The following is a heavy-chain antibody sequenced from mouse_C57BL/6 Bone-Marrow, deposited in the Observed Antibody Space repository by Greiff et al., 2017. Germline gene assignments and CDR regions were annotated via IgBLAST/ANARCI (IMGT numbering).Heavy chain of an antibody. CDR2: IYPGSGST. CDR3: ARGGLRREYYFDY. J-gene: IGHJ2*01. V-gene: IGHV1-55*01. CDR1: GYTFTSYW. Sequence: VQLQQSGAELVKPGASVKMSCKASGYTFTSYWITWVKQRPGQGLEWIGDIYPGSGSTNYNEKFKSKTTLTVDTSSSTAYMQLSSLTSEDSAVYYCARGGLRREYYFDYWGQGTTLTVSS. D-gene: IGHD2-4*01.